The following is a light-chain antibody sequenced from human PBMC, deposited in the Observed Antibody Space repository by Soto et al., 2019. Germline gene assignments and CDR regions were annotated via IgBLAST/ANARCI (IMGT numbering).Light chain of an antibody. J-gene: IGLJ2*01. V-gene: IGLV2-23*01. CDR2: EAS. Sequence: QSALTQPASVSGSPGQSITISCTGTSSDVGSYNLVSWYQQHPGKAPKLMIYEASNRPSGVSNRFSGSKSGNTASLTISGLQTEDEADYYCCSYAGSGTLLFGGGTKLTVL. CDR1: SSDVGSYNL. CDR3: CSYAGSGTLL.